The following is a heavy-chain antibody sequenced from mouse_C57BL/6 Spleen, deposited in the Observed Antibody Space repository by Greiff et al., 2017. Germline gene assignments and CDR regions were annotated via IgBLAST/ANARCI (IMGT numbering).Heavy chain of an antibody. CDR3: TRDAYGYVDY. CDR2: IDPETGGT. CDR1: GYTFTDDE. V-gene: IGHV1-15*01. D-gene: IGHD1-1*02. J-gene: IGHJ2*01. Sequence: QVQLQQSGAELVRPGASVTLSCKASGYTFTDDEMHWVKQTPVHGLEWIGAIDPETGGTAYNQKFKGKARLTADKSSSTAYMELRSLTSEDSAVYYCTRDAYGYVDYWGQGTTLTVSS.